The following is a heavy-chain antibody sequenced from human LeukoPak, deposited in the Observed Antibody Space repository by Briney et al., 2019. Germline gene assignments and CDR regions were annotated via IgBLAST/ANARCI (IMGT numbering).Heavy chain of an antibody. CDR1: GGSISSSSYY. D-gene: IGHD6-19*01. V-gene: IGHV4-39*01. CDR3: ARRPIAVVFDY. CDR2: IYYSGST. Sequence: NTSETLSLTCTVSGGSISSSSYYWGWIRQPPGKGLEWIGSIYYSGSTYYNPSLKSRVTISVDTSKNQFSLKLSSVTAADTAVYYCARRPIAVVFDYWGQGTLVTVSS. J-gene: IGHJ4*02.